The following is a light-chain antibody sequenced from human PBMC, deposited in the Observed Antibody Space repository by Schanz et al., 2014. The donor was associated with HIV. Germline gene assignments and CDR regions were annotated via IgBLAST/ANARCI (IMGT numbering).Light chain of an antibody. CDR3: QQRSTSPLT. V-gene: IGKV3-11*01. J-gene: IGKJ4*01. Sequence: PGQEPRLLIYTASNRATGIPARFSGSGSGTDFTLTISNLEPEDFAVYYCQQRSTSPLTFGGGTKVGIK. CDR2: TAS.